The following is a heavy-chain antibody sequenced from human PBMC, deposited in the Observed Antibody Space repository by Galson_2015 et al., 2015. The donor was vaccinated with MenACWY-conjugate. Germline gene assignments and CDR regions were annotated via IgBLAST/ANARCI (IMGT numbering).Heavy chain of an antibody. CDR1: GFTFSSYA. CDR2: ISGSGSGT. V-gene: IGHV3-23*01. CDR3: AKSSVTSISSPGY. D-gene: IGHD4-11*01. Sequence: SLRLSCAASGFTFSSYAMNWVRQAPGKGLEWVSLISGSGSGTYYADSVKGRFTISRDNSKNTVSLQMNGLRAEDTAVYYCAKSSVTSISSPGYWGQGTLVTVSS. J-gene: IGHJ4*02.